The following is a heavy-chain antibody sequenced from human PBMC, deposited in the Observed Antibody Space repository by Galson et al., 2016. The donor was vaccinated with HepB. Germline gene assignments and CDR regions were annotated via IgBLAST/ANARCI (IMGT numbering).Heavy chain of an antibody. J-gene: IGHJ3*01. CDR1: GFSFSSFT. CDR2: VSPDGDKG. D-gene: IGHD2-21*02. CDR3: ARARVVTGIYDAFNV. Sequence: SLRLSCAASGFSFSSFTMHWVRRAPGTGLEWLALVSPDGDKGYYADSVRGRLIISRDSSRNTVHLHISSLRPDDTATYFCARARVVTGIYDAFNVWGQGTVVTVSS. V-gene: IGHV3-30*04.